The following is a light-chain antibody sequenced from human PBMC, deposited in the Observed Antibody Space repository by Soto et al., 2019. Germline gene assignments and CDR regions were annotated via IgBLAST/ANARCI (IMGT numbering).Light chain of an antibody. J-gene: IGKJ3*01. Sequence: EIVLTQSPGTLSLSPEERARLYFMSSQSVSSNLAWYQQKPGQAPRLLIYDASNRATGIPARFSGSGSGTDFTLTISRLEPEDFAVYYCQQRSNWPPGINCGPGTKGDIK. V-gene: IGKV3-11*01. CDR2: DAS. CDR1: QSVSSN. CDR3: QQRSNWPPGIN.